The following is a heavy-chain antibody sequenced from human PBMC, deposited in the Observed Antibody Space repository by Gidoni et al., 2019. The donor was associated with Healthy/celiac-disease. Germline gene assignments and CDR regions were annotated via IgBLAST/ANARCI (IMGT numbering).Heavy chain of an antibody. CDR2: IIPIFGTA. CDR1: GGTFSSYA. J-gene: IGHJ3*02. CDR3: ARETRTLTRLGDAFDI. D-gene: IGHD2-21*01. V-gene: IGHV1-69*06. Sequence: QVQLVQSGAEVKKPGSSVKVSCKASGGTFSSYAISWVRQAPGQGLEWMGGIIPIFGTANYAQKFQGRVTITADKSTSTAYMELSSLRSEDTAVYYCARETRTLTRLGDAFDIWGQGTMVTVSS.